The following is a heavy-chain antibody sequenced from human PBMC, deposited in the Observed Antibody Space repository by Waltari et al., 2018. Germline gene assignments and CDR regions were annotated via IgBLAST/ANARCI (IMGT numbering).Heavy chain of an antibody. D-gene: IGHD2-15*01. Sequence: QMQRQESGPGLVKPSGTLSLTCTVSGDSMSNGDWWSWVRQYPEKGLEWIGQIQRSGRTNYNPSLERRVTVSIDTSNNQFSLKVTATTAADTAVYYCARDRGRGIYLDSWGRGTLVTVSP. V-gene: IGHV4-4*02. J-gene: IGHJ4*02. CDR1: GDSMSNGDW. CDR2: IQRSGRT. CDR3: ARDRGRGIYLDS.